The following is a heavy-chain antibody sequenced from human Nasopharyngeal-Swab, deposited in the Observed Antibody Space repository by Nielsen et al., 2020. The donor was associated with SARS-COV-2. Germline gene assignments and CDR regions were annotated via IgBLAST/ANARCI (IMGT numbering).Heavy chain of an antibody. CDR2: IRYDGFNQ. D-gene: IGHD3-3*01. CDR1: GFTFSSYG. CDR3: ARDRVDFWSGYYTPDAFDI. V-gene: IGHV3-30*02. Sequence: GESLKISCAASGFTFSSYGMHWVRQAPGKGLEWVAFIRYDGFNQHYADSVKGRFTISRDSFKNTLYLQLNSLRAEDTAVYYCARDRVDFWSGYYTPDAFDIWGQGTMVTVSS. J-gene: IGHJ3*02.